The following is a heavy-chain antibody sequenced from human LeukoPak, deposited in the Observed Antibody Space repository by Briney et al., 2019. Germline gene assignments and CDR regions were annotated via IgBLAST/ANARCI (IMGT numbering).Heavy chain of an antibody. CDR3: ARGNPDDYVWGSYRLDY. V-gene: IGHV4-30-4*08. CDR2: IYYRGNT. D-gene: IGHD3-16*02. J-gene: IGHJ4*02. Sequence: SQTLSLTCTVSGVSISSGGYCWSWIRQHPGKGLEWIGYIYYRGNTYYNPSLKSRVTISVDTSKNQFSLKLSSVTAADTAVYYCARGNPDDYVWGSYRLDYWGQGTLVTVSS. CDR1: GVSISSGGYC.